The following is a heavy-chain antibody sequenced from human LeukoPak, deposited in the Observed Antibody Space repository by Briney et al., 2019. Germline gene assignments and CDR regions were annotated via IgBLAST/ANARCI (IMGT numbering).Heavy chain of an antibody. V-gene: IGHV1-46*01. J-gene: IGHJ1*01. CDR3: AREAAAGPCQH. D-gene: IGHD6-13*01. Sequence: ASVKVSCQASGYTFTSYYMHLVRQAPGQGLEWMGIINPSGGSTGYAQKFQGRVTMTRDTSTSTVYMELSSLRSEDTAVYYCAREAAAGPCQHWGQGTLVTVSS. CDR1: GYTFTSYY. CDR2: INPSGGST.